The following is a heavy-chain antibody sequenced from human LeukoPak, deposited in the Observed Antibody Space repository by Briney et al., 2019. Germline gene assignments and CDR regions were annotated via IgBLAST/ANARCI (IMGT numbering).Heavy chain of an antibody. CDR2: IYYSGST. Sequence: SETLSLTCTVSGGSISSYYWSWIRKPPGKGLEWIGYIYYSGSTNYNPSLKSRVTISVDTSKNQFSLKLSSVTAADTAVYYCAGTYYYDSSGLPFQHWGQGILVTVSS. J-gene: IGHJ1*01. CDR1: GGSISSYY. V-gene: IGHV4-59*01. D-gene: IGHD3-22*01. CDR3: AGTYYYDSSGLPFQH.